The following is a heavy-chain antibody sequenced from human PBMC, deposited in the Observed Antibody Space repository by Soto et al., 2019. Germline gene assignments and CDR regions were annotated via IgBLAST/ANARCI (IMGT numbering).Heavy chain of an antibody. CDR3: ASSPYYDFWSGYYTGPEFDY. Sequence: PSETLSLTCAVYGGSFSGYYWSWIRQPPGKGPEWIGEINHSGSTNYNPSLKSRATISVDTSKNQFSLKLSSVTAADTAVYYCASSPYYDFWSGYYTGPEFDYWGQGTLVTVSS. V-gene: IGHV4-34*01. CDR1: GGSFSGYY. D-gene: IGHD3-3*01. J-gene: IGHJ4*02. CDR2: INHSGST.